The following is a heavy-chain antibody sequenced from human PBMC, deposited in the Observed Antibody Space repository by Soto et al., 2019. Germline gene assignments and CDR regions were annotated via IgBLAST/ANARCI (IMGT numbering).Heavy chain of an antibody. J-gene: IGHJ6*02. D-gene: IGHD3-10*01. CDR2: ITSTSSTK. CDR1: GFTFSSHT. CDR3: ARRITMVRGPYYYYAMDV. V-gene: IGHV3-48*02. Sequence: PGGSLRLSCAASGFTFSSHTMNWVRQAPGKGLEWISYITSTSSTKNYADSVKGRFTISRDNANNSLYLQMNSLRDEDAAVYYCARRITMVRGPYYYYAMDVWGQGTTVTVSS.